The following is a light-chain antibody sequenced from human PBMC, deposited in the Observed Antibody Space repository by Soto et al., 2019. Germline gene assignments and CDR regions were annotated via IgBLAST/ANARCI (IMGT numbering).Light chain of an antibody. CDR1: QSISSW. Sequence: DIQMTRSPSTLSASVGDRVTTTCRASQSISSWLAWYQRKPGKAPKILIYKTSSLESGVPSRFSGSGSGTQFTLTISSLQPDDFATYYCQQSNSYSRTFGQGTKVDIK. J-gene: IGKJ1*01. CDR2: KTS. V-gene: IGKV1-5*03. CDR3: QQSNSYSRT.